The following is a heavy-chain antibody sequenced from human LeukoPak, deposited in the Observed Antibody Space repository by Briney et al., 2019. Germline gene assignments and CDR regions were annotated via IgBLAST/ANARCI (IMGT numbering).Heavy chain of an antibody. J-gene: IGHJ6*03. Sequence: GASVKVSCKASGYTFTSYDINWVRQVTGQGLEWMGWMNPKSGNTGYAQKFQGRVTITRNTSISTAYMEGSSLRYEDTAVYYCARRAVDNSYYYYMDVWGKGTTVTVSS. D-gene: IGHD6-19*01. CDR2: MNPKSGNT. V-gene: IGHV1-8*03. CDR1: GYTFTSYD. CDR3: ARRAVDNSYYYYMDV.